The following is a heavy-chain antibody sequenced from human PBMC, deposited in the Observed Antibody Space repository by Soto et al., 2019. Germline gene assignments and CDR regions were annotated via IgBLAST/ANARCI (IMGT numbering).Heavy chain of an antibody. V-gene: IGHV1-8*01. Sequence: QVQLVQSGPEVKKPGASVKVSCKASGYTFTTYDFNWVRQAPGQGLEWMGWLNPKSGMTGAAQKFQGRITMTRDASISTVYMELSSLRSEDTAVYYCARVAGSPDYWGQGTLVTVSS. J-gene: IGHJ4*02. CDR3: ARVAGSPDY. CDR2: LNPKSGMT. CDR1: GYTFTTYD. D-gene: IGHD1-26*01.